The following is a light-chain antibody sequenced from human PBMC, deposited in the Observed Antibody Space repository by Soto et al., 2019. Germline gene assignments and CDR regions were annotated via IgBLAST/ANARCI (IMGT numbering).Light chain of an antibody. V-gene: IGKV3-11*01. CDR2: DAS. CDR1: QSVTNY. Sequence: PGERATLSCRVSQSVTNYIAWYQQRPGQAPRLLIYDASNRATGVPARFSGSGSGTDFTLTISDLEPADFGLYYCQQRLNWPPGFGQGTKVEIK. CDR3: QQRLNWPPG. J-gene: IGKJ1*01.